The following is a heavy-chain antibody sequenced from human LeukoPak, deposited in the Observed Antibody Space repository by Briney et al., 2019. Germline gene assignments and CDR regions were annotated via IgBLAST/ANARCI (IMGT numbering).Heavy chain of an antibody. D-gene: IGHD3-3*01. CDR1: GYTLTELS. CDR3: ATLRFLEWLSTSNWFDP. V-gene: IGHV1-24*01. CDR2: FDPEDGET. Sequence: GDSVKVSCKVSGYTLTELSMHWVRQAPGKGLEWMGGFDPEDGETIYAQKFQGRVTMTEDTSTDTAYMELSSLRSEDTAVYYCATLRFLEWLSTSNWFDPWGQGTLVTVSS. J-gene: IGHJ5*02.